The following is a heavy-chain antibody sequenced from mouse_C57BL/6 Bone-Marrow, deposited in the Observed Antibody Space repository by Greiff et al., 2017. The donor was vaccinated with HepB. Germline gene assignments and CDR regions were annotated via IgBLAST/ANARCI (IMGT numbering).Heavy chain of an antibody. J-gene: IGHJ4*01. V-gene: IGHV2-2*01. CDR2: IWSGGST. CDR1: GFSFTSYG. CDR3: ARNFLYYYGRSFYAMDY. Sequence: QVQLQQSGPGLVQPSQSLSITCTVSGFSFTSYGVHWVRQSPGKGLEWLGVIWSGGSTDYNAAFISRLSISKDNSKSQVFFKMNSLQADDTAIYYCARNFLYYYGRSFYAMDYWGQGTSVTVSS. D-gene: IGHD1-1*01.